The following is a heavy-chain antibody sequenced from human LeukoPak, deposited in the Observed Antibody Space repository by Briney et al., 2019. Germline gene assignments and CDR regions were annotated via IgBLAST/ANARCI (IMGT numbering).Heavy chain of an antibody. J-gene: IGHJ4*02. CDR1: GFTFSSYG. Sequence: PGGSLRLSCAASGFTFSSYGMHWVRQAPGKGLEWVAVISYDGSNKYYADSVKGRFTISRDNSRNTLYLQMNSLRAEDTAVYYCAKELSYFDYWGQGTLVTVSS. CDR2: ISYDGSNK. V-gene: IGHV3-30*18. CDR3: AKELSYFDY.